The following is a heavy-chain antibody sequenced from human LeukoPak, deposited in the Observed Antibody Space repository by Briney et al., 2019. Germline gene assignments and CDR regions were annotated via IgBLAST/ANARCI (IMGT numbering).Heavy chain of an antibody. CDR3: ARASGSYGYTSGSHYFDY. Sequence: SSETLSLTCTVSGGSISSSSYYWGWIRQPPGKGLEWIGSIYYSGSTYYNPSLKSRVTIFVDTSKNQFSLKLSSVTAADTAVYYCARASGSYGYTSGSHYFDYWGQGTLVTVSS. CDR2: IYYSGST. V-gene: IGHV4-39*01. D-gene: IGHD5-18*01. CDR1: GGSISSSSYY. J-gene: IGHJ4*02.